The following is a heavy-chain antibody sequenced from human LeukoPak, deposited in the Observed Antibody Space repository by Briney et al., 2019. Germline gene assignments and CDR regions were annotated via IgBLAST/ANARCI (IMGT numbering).Heavy chain of an antibody. CDR1: GLRFSSYA. CDR2: ISGSGGST. J-gene: IGHJ4*02. D-gene: IGHD6-19*01. CDR3: AKDWRSGWLYSFDY. Sequence: GGSLRLSCAVSGLRFSSYAMSWVRQAPGMGLEWVSVISGSGGSTYYADSVTGRLTISRDNSKKTLYLQMNSLRAEDTAVYYCAKDWRSGWLYSFDYWGQGTLVTVSS. V-gene: IGHV3-23*01.